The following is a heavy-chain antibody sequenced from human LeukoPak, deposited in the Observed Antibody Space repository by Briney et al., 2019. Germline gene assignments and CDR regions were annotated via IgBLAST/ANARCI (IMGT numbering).Heavy chain of an antibody. CDR2: ISYSGST. V-gene: IGHV4-59*08. CDR3: ARRAGSNFIYYFTS. D-gene: IGHD1-26*01. Sequence: SETLSLTCTVSGGSISSYYWDWVRQPPGKGLEWVGYISYSGSTNYNPALKSRGTVSVDTSKNQFSLILSSVTAADTAVYYCARRAGSNFIYYFTSGGQGTLAPVP. J-gene: IGHJ4*02. CDR1: GGSISSYY.